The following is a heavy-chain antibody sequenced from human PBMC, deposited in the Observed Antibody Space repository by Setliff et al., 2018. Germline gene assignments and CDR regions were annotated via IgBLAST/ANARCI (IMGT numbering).Heavy chain of an antibody. V-gene: IGHV4-61*09. CDR2: IYTSWST. Sequence: SETLSLTCTVSGDSISSRTYYWSWIRQPAGKGLEWIGHIYTSWSTDYKPSLKSRATISVDTSKNQFSLKLTSMTAADTAVYFCAREGRSSTRGWYMDAWGKGTSVTVSS. J-gene: IGHJ6*03. D-gene: IGHD2-2*01. CDR3: AREGRSSTRGWYMDA. CDR1: GDSISSRTYY.